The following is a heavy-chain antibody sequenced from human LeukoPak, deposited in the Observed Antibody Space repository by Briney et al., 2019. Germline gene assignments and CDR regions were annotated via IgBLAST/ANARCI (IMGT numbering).Heavy chain of an antibody. CDR2: ISLDGATT. J-gene: IGHJ4*02. Sequence: GGSLRLSCAASGFTFSSYAMSWVRQAPGKGLEWVSGISLDGATTYYAGSVEGRFTISRDDSKNTLYLQMNSLRADDTAVYYCVKDHGWLLYSWGQGTLVTVSS. CDR1: GFTFSSYA. V-gene: IGHV3-23*01. D-gene: IGHD3-9*01. CDR3: VKDHGWLLYS.